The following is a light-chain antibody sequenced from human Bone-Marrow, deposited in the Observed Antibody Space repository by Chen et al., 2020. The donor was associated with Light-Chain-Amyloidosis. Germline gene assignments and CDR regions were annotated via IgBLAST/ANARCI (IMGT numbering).Light chain of an antibody. CDR3: QVWDRSSDRPV. J-gene: IGLJ3*02. Sequence: SYVLTQPSSVSVAPGQTATIACGGNNIGSTSVHWYQQTPGQAPLLVVYDYSDRPSGIPERFAGSTSGNTATLTISRVEAGDEADYYCQVWDRSSDRPVFGGGTKLTVL. CDR1: NIGSTS. CDR2: DYS. V-gene: IGLV3-21*02.